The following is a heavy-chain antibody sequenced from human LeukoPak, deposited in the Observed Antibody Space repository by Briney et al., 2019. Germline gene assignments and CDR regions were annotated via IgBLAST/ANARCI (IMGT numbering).Heavy chain of an antibody. Sequence: SETLSLTCTVSGGSFSIYYWSWIRQPAGKGLEWIGRIYTSGNTYYNPSLKSRVTISVDTSKNQFSLKLSSVTAADTAVYYCARAFYPGYYSYMAVWGKGTTVTVSS. CDR3: ARAFYPGYYSYMAV. CDR1: GGSFSIYY. D-gene: IGHD3-3*02. J-gene: IGHJ6*03. CDR2: IYTSGNT. V-gene: IGHV4-4*07.